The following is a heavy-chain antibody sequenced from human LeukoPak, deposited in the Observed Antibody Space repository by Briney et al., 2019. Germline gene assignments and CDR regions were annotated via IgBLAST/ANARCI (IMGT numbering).Heavy chain of an antibody. CDR2: ISGSGGST. CDR1: GFTFSSYA. V-gene: IGHV3-23*01. D-gene: IGHD2-2*01. Sequence: GGSLRLSCAASGFTFSSYAMSWVRQAPGKGLEWVSAISGSGGSTYYADSVKGRFTISRDNSKNTLYLQMNSLRAEDTAVYYCAREKEGYCSRTSCYLDYYYYYMDVWGKGTTVTISS. J-gene: IGHJ6*03. CDR3: AREKEGYCSRTSCYLDYYYYYMDV.